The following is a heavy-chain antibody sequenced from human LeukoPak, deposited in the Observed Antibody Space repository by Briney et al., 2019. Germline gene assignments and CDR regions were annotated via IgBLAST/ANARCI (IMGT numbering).Heavy chain of an antibody. CDR3: ARGLEDYYDTSDYYYAVPAH. D-gene: IGHD3-22*01. V-gene: IGHV1-8*01. Sequence: GASVKVSCKASGYTFTTYDITWVRQATGQGLEWMGWMNPNSGDTAYAQKFQGRVAMTRDTSISTAYMELSSLRSEDTAVYYCARGLEDYYDTSDYYYAVPAHWGQGTLVTVSS. J-gene: IGHJ4*02. CDR2: MNPNSGDT. CDR1: GYTFTTYD.